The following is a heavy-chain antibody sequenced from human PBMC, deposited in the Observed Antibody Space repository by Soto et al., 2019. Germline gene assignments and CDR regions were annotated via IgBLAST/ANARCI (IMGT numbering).Heavy chain of an antibody. D-gene: IGHD2-8*01. Sequence: EVQLLESGGGLVQPGGSLRLSCAASGFTFSSYAMSWVRQAPGKGLEWVSAISGSGGSTYYADSVKGRFTISRDNSKNTLYLQMNSLRAEDTAVYYCAKGPRIDPFIVLMVYEGWVLYWGQGTLVTVSS. V-gene: IGHV3-23*01. J-gene: IGHJ4*02. CDR3: AKGPRIDPFIVLMVYEGWVLY. CDR1: GFTFSSYA. CDR2: ISGSGGST.